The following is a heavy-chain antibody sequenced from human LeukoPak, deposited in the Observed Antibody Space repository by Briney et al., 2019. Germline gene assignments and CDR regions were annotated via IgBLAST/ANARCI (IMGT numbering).Heavy chain of an antibody. CDR1: GGSFSGYY. Sequence: SETLSLTCAVYGGSFSGYYWSWIRQPPGKGLEWIGEINHSGSTNYNPSLKSRVTIPVDTSKNQFSLKLSSVTAADTAVYYCARGLRSLNDYWGQGTLVTVSS. V-gene: IGHV4-34*01. CDR2: INHSGST. J-gene: IGHJ4*02. D-gene: IGHD3-16*01. CDR3: ARGLRSLNDY.